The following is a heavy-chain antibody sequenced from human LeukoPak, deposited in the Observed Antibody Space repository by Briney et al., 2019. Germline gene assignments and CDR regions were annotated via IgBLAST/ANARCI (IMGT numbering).Heavy chain of an antibody. D-gene: IGHD3-22*01. J-gene: IGHJ4*02. V-gene: IGHV3-53*04. CDR3: SAQYDNSGFLYY. CDR1: GFTVSSNY. CDR2: IYSGDNT. Sequence: GGSLRLSCAASGFTVSSNYMSWVRQAPGEGLEWVSIIYSGDNTYYADPVKGRFTISRHNSKNTVNLQMNGLRTEDTAVYYCSAQYDNSGFLYYWGQGTLVTVSS.